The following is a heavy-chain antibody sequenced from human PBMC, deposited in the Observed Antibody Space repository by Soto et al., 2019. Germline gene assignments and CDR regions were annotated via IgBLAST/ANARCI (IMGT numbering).Heavy chain of an antibody. V-gene: IGHV1-18*01. CDR2: ISAYNGNT. Sequence: ASVKVSCKASGYTFTSYGISWVRQAPGQGLEWMGWISAYNGNTNYAQKLQGRVTMTTDTSTSTAYMELRSLRSDDTAVYYCARLSSATIFGVVNNWSDPWGEGTLVTFPS. CDR3: ARLSSATIFGVVNNWSDP. J-gene: IGHJ5*02. CDR1: GYTFTSYG. D-gene: IGHD3-3*01.